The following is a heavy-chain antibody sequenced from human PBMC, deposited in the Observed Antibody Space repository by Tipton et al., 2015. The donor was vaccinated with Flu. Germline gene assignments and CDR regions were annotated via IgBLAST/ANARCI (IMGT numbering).Heavy chain of an antibody. Sequence: SGFTLSGYGMHWVRQAPGKGLEWVADTWAAGSNYFYADSVKGRFSISRDNSKNTVYLQMNNLRAEDTALYYCARAWAAAGSAWGQGTLVTVSS. CDR3: ARAWAAAGSA. D-gene: IGHD6-13*01. CDR2: TWAAGSNY. V-gene: IGHV3-33*01. CDR1: GFTLSGYG. J-gene: IGHJ5*02.